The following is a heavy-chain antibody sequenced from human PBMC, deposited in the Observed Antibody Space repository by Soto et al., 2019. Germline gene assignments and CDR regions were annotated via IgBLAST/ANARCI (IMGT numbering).Heavy chain of an antibody. V-gene: IGHV4-4*02. CDR1: GGSISSSNW. J-gene: IGHJ6*02. CDR3: ARVVGYSGYDSYYYYGMVV. Sequence: QVQLQESGPGLVKPSGTLSLTCAVSGGSISSSNWWSWVRQPPGKGLEWIGEIYHSGSTNYNPSLKSRVTISVDKSKNQCSLKLSSVTAADTAVYYCARVVGYSGYDSYYYYGMVVWGQGTTVTVSS. D-gene: IGHD5-12*01. CDR2: IYHSGST.